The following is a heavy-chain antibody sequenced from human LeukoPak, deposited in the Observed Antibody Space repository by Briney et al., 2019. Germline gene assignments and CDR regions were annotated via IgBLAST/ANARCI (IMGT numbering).Heavy chain of an antibody. J-gene: IGHJ4*02. CDR3: ASCSSTNCY. Sequence: PGGSLRLSCAASGFTFSNYGMSWVRQAPGKGLEWVSVISGSGANTYYADSVKGRFTISRDNAKNSLYLQMNSLRAEDTAVYYCASCSSTNCYWGQGTLVTVSS. V-gene: IGHV3-23*01. CDR2: ISGSGANT. D-gene: IGHD2-2*01. CDR1: GFTFSNYG.